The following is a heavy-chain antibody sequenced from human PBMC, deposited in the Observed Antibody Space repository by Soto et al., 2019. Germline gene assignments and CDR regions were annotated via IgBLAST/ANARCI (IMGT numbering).Heavy chain of an antibody. V-gene: IGHV1-18*01. J-gene: IGHJ6*02. Sequence: QVQLVQSGAEVKKPGASVKVSCKASGYTFTSYGISWVRQAPGQGLEWMGWISAYNGNTNYAQKLQGRVTMTTDTSSSTAYMELRRMRSDDTAVYYCAGEPTFTAMVLDYYYGMDVWGQGTTVTVSS. CDR1: GYTFTSYG. D-gene: IGHD5-18*01. CDR2: ISAYNGNT. CDR3: AGEPTFTAMVLDYYYGMDV.